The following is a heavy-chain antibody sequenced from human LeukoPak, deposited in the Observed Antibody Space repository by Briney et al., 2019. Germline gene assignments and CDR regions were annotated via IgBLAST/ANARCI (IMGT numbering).Heavy chain of an antibody. V-gene: IGHV1-2*06. D-gene: IGHD3-10*01. Sequence: ASVKVSCKASGYTFTGYYMHWVRQAPGQGLEWMGRINPNSGGTNYAQKFQGRVTMTRDTSISTAYMELSRLRSDDTAVYYCAPDYYGSGSYYNWGQGTLVTVSS. CDR1: GYTFTGYY. J-gene: IGHJ4*02. CDR2: INPNSGGT. CDR3: APDYYGSGSYYN.